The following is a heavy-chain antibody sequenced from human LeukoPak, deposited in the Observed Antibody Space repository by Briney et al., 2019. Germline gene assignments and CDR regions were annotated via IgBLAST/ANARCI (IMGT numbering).Heavy chain of an antibody. Sequence: PGGSLRLSCATSGFTFSTSTMHWVRQAPGKGLECVSAISPGGDMILYADSMKDRFTISRDNVNSALYLQMDSVTAEDTALYYCAREAYSSGRAGCFDYWGQGALVTVSS. V-gene: IGHV3-64*02. CDR1: GFTFSTST. CDR3: AREAYSSGRAGCFDY. J-gene: IGHJ4*02. D-gene: IGHD6-25*01. CDR2: ISPGGDMI.